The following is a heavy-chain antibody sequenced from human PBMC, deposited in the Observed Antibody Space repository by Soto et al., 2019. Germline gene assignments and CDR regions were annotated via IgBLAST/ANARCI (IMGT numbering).Heavy chain of an antibody. Sequence: TLSLTCTVSGGSISSYYWSWIRQPPGKGLEWIGYIYYSGSTNYNPSLKSRVTISVDTSKNQFSLKLSSVTAADTAVYYCARDPKPDILTGYDAFDIWGQGTMVTVSS. D-gene: IGHD3-9*01. CDR2: IYYSGST. V-gene: IGHV4-59*01. CDR1: GGSISSYY. J-gene: IGHJ3*02. CDR3: ARDPKPDILTGYDAFDI.